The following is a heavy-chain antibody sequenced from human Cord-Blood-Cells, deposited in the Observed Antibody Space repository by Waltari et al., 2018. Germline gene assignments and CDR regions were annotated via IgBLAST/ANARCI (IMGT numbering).Heavy chain of an antibody. V-gene: IGHV1-2*06. CDR3: AFGWRSSSPLLGY. CDR1: GYTFTGYY. CDR2: INPNRGGT. J-gene: IGHJ4*02. D-gene: IGHD6-6*01. Sequence: QVQLVQSGAEVKKPGASVKVSCKASGYTFTGYYMHWVRQAPGQGLEWMGRINPNRGGTNYAQKFQGRVTMTRDTSSSTAYMELSRLRSDDTAVYYCAFGWRSSSPLLGYWGQGTLVTVSS.